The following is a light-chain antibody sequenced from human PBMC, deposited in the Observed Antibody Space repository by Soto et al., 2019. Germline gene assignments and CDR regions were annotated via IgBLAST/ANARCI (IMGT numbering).Light chain of an antibody. Sequence: QSVLTQPPSVSGAPGQRVTISCSGSSSNIGNNYVSWYQQLPGTAPKLLIYDDNQRPSGIPDRFSGSKSGTSASLAISGLQTEDEADYYCATWDGSLRAEVFGGGTKVTVL. CDR3: ATWDGSLRAEV. CDR2: DDN. V-gene: IGLV1-51*01. J-gene: IGLJ2*01. CDR1: SSNIGNNY.